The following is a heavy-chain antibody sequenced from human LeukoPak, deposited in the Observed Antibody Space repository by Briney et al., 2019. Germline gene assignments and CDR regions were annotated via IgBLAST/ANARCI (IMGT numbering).Heavy chain of an antibody. V-gene: IGHV3-53*01. J-gene: IGHJ3*02. CDR2: IYSGGST. CDR1: GFTVSSNY. D-gene: IGHD5-24*01. Sequence: PGGSLRLSCAASGFTVSSNYMSWVRQAPGKGLEWVSVIYSGGSTYYADSVKGRFTNSRDNSKNTLYLQMNSLRAEDTAVYYCARDRDGFDAFDIWGQGTMVTVSS. CDR3: ARDRDGFDAFDI.